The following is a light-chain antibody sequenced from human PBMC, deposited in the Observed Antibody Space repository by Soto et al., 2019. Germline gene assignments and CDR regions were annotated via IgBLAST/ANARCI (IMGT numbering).Light chain of an antibody. Sequence: DIQMTQSPSSLSAYVGYRVTITCRASQGISNYLAWYQQKQGKLPKLLIYAASTLQSGVPSRFSGSGSGTDCTLPISRLQPEDVSSYYCQKYNSDPLTFGGGTKVDIK. J-gene: IGKJ4*01. CDR3: QKYNSDPLT. V-gene: IGKV1-27*01. CDR2: AAS. CDR1: QGISNY.